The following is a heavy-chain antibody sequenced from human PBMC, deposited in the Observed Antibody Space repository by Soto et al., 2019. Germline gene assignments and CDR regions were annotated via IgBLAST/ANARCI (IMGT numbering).Heavy chain of an antibody. V-gene: IGHV3-72*01. CDR1: GFTFSDHY. CDR3: ARVTPMVRGVITFDY. Sequence: GGSLRLSCAASGFTFSDHYMDWVRQAPGKGLEWVGRTRNKANSYTTEYAASVKGRFTISRDDSKNSLYLQMNSLKTEDTTVYYCARVTPMVRGVITFDYWGQGTLVTVSS. D-gene: IGHD3-10*01. CDR2: TRNKANSYTT. J-gene: IGHJ4*02.